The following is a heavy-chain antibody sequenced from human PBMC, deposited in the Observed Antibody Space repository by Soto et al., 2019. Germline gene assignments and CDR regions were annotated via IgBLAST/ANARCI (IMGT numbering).Heavy chain of an antibody. CDR1: GGSISSGGYY. CDR2: IYYSGST. D-gene: IGHD1-26*01. J-gene: IGHJ4*02. V-gene: IGHV4-31*03. CDR3: HSARYSETYPLEY. Sequence: QVQLQESGPGLVKPSQTLSLTCSVSGGSISSGGYYWSWIRQHPGKGLEWIGNIYYSGSTYYNPSLQRRVTISIDTSKNQFSLRLNSVTAADTAVYYCHSARYSETYPLEYWGQGTLVTVSS.